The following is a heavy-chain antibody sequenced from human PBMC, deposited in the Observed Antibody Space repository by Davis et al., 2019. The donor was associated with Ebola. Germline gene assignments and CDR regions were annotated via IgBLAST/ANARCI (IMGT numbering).Heavy chain of an antibody. Sequence: PGGSLRLSCAASGFTFSNAWMNWVRQAPGKGLEWVANIKQAGSEKYYVDSVKGRFTISRDNAKNSLYLQMNSLRAEDTAVYYCARDRGFNWFDPWGQGTLVTVSS. V-gene: IGHV3-7*01. CDR2: IKQAGSEK. CDR3: ARDRGFNWFDP. J-gene: IGHJ5*02. CDR1: GFTFSNAW.